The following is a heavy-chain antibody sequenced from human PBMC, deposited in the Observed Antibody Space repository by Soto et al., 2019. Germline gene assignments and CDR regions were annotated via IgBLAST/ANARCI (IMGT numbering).Heavy chain of an antibody. Sequence: QVQLQESGPGLVKPSQTLSLTCTVSGGSICSGGYYWSWIRQHPGKGLEWIGYIYYSGSTYYNPSLKSRVTISLDTSKKQFSLKRSSVTAADTAVYYCATYGSGSYKPTTFDYWGQGTLVTVSS. V-gene: IGHV4-31*03. CDR1: GGSICSGGYY. CDR2: IYYSGST. D-gene: IGHD3-10*01. J-gene: IGHJ4*02. CDR3: ATYGSGSYKPTTFDY.